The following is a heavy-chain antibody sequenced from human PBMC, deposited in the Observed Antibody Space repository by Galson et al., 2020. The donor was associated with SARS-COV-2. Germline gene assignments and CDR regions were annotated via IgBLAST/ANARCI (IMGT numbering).Heavy chain of an antibody. V-gene: IGHV3-30-3*01. Sequence: TGGSLRLSCAASGFTFSCYAMHWVRQAPGKGLEWVAVISYDGSNKYYADSVKGRFTISRDNSKNTLYLQMNSLRAEDTAVYYCARDGGNWFDPWGQGTLVTVSS. CDR1: GFTFSCYA. J-gene: IGHJ5*02. CDR3: ARDGGNWFDP. D-gene: IGHD3-16*01. CDR2: ISYDGSNK.